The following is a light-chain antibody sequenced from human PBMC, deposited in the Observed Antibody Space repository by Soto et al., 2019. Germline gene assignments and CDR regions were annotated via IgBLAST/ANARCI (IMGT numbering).Light chain of an antibody. J-gene: IGLJ1*01. Sequence: QSALTQPASVSGSPGQSITISCTGTSSDVGKYNYVSWYQQHPAKAPKLMIFEVSNRPSGVSNRFSGSKSGNTASLTISGLQAEDEADYYCSSHRSSGPIFVFGTGTKLTVL. V-gene: IGLV2-14*01. CDR1: SSDVGKYNY. CDR3: SSHRSSGPIFV. CDR2: EVS.